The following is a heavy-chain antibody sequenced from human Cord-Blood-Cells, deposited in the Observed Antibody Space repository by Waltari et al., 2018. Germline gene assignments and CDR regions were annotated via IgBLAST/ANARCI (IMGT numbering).Heavy chain of an antibody. J-gene: IGHJ4*02. D-gene: IGHD3-10*01. V-gene: IGHV5-51*01. CDR2: IYPGDSDT. Sequence: EVQLVQSGAEVKKPGESLKISCKGSGYSFTSYWSGWVRQMPGKGLEWMGIIYPGDSDTRYSPSFQGQVTISADKSIRTAYLQWSSLKASDTAMYYCARAYYYGSGSYYYFDYWGQGTLVTVSS. CDR3: ARAYYYGSGSYYYFDY. CDR1: GYSFTSYW.